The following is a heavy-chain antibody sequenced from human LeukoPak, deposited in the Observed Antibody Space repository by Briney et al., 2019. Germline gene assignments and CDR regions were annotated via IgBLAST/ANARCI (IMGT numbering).Heavy chain of an antibody. D-gene: IGHD3-10*01. J-gene: IGHJ6*03. CDR3: AKVVGSPLYRYYYYYYMDV. CDR1: GFTFSGSA. CDR2: IRSTANGYAT. Sequence: GGSLRLSCAASGFTFSGSALHWVRQASGKGLEWVGRIRSTANGYATAYAASVKGRFTISRDDSKNTAYLQMDSLKTEDTAVYYCAKVVGSPLYRYYYYYYMDVWGKGTTVTVSS. V-gene: IGHV3-73*01.